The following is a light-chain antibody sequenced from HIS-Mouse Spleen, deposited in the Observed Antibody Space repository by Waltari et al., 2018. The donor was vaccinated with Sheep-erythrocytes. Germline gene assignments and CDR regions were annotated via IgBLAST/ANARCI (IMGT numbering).Light chain of an antibody. Sequence: SYVLTQPPSVSVAPGQTARITCGGHNLGSKSVQWYQQKPGQAPVLVVYDDSDRPSGIPERFSGSNSGNTATLTISRVEAGDEADYYCQVWDSSSDHYVFGTGTKVTVL. CDR1: NLGSKS. J-gene: IGLJ1*01. V-gene: IGLV3-21*02. CDR2: DDS. CDR3: QVWDSSSDHYV.